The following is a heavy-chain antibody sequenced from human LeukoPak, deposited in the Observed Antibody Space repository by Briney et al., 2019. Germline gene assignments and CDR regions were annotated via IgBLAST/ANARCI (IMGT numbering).Heavy chain of an antibody. Sequence: GGSLRLSCAASGLTASHNVNNAMSWVRHAPGRGLEWVSGITTSGSTYYADSVKGRFTISRENSNNTLYLHMDSLRAEDTAVYYCAKAPVWNHYYGLDVWGQGTTVTVSS. CDR3: AKAPVWNHYYGLDV. D-gene: IGHD1-1*01. CDR1: GLTASHNVNNA. CDR2: ITTSGST. J-gene: IGHJ6*02. V-gene: IGHV3-23*01.